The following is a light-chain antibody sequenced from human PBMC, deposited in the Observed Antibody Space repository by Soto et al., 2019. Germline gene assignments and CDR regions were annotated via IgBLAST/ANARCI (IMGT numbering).Light chain of an antibody. CDR3: QQYNNWPPWT. CDR2: GAS. V-gene: IGKV3-15*01. CDR1: QSVSSN. Sequence: EMVMTQSPATLSVSPGERATLSCRASQSVSSNLAWYQQKPGQAPRLLIYGASTRATGSPARFSGSGSGTEFTLTISSLQSEDFAVDYCQQYNNWPPWTFGQGTKVEIK. J-gene: IGKJ1*01.